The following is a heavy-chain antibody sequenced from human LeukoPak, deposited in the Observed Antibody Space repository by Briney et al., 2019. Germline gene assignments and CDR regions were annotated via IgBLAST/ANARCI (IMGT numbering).Heavy chain of an antibody. V-gene: IGHV1-69*04. Sequence: GASVKVSCKASGGTFSSYAISWVRQAPGQGLEWMGRIIPILGIANYAQKFQGRVTITADKSTSTAYMELRSLRSDDTAVYYCARDFYYDSSGYYHWGQGTLVTVSS. J-gene: IGHJ4*02. CDR1: GGTFSSYA. CDR3: ARDFYYDSSGYYH. CDR2: IIPILGIA. D-gene: IGHD3-22*01.